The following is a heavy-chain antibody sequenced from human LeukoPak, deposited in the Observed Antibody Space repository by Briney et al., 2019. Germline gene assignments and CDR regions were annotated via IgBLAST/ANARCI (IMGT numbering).Heavy chain of an antibody. V-gene: IGHV3-23*01. Sequence: PGGSLRLSCAASGFNFGSYSMTWVRQAPGKVLGWVSVISADSATTFYADSVKGRFTISRDNAKNTVFLQMSSLRAEDTALYYCARKSASGNYPLDYWGQGTLVTVSS. J-gene: IGHJ4*02. CDR1: GFNFGSYS. CDR2: ISADSATT. D-gene: IGHD3-10*01. CDR3: ARKSASGNYPLDY.